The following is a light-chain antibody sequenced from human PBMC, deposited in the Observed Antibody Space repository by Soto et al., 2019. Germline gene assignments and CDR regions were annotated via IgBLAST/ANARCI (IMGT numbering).Light chain of an antibody. J-gene: IGKJ1*01. Sequence: DIHMTQSPSTLSASIGDRVTITCRASQSITKWLAWYQHKPGKAARLLIYDASTLESGVPSRFSGSGSGTEFTLTISSLQPDDFATYYRQQYNSYWTFGQGTKVDIK. CDR3: QQYNSYWT. CDR2: DAS. CDR1: QSITKW. V-gene: IGKV1-5*01.